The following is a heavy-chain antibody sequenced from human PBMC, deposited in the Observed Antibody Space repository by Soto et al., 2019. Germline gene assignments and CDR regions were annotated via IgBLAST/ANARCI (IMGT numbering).Heavy chain of an antibody. CDR2: IIPIFGTA. CDR3: ARSPYSGTKGQIYYYGMDV. Sequence: SVKVSCKASGGTFSSYAISWVRQAPGQGLEWMGGIIPIFGTANYAQKFQGRVTITADESTSTAYMELSSLRSEDTAVYYCARSPYSGTKGQIYYYGMDVWGQGTTVTVSS. CDR1: GGTFSSYA. D-gene: IGHD1-26*01. V-gene: IGHV1-69*13. J-gene: IGHJ6*02.